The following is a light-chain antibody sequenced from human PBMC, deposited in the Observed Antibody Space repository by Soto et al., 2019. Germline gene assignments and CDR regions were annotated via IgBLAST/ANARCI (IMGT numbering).Light chain of an antibody. CDR2: DAS. CDR3: QDHDRSRT. Sequence: DIQMTQSPSTLSASIGDRVTITCRASQSINNWLAWYQQKPGKAPKVLIYDASSLESGVPSRFSGSGSGTEFTLTISSLQPDDFATYYCQDHDRSRTFGQGTKLEMK. CDR1: QSINNW. J-gene: IGKJ2*01. V-gene: IGKV1-5*01.